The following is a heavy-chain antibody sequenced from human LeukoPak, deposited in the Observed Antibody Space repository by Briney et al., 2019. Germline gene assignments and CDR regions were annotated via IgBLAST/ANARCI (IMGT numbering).Heavy chain of an antibody. CDR3: ARSKTGSYARPFDY. CDR1: GVSVSSDY. Sequence: GGTLRLSCAASGVSVSSDYMSWVRQAPGKGLECVSLLYSGGSSHYTGSVKGRFTISRDKSKNMVFLQMNSLRAEDTAVYFCARSKTGSYARPFDYWGQGTLVTVSS. D-gene: IGHD1-26*01. CDR2: LYSGGSS. J-gene: IGHJ4*02. V-gene: IGHV3-66*01.